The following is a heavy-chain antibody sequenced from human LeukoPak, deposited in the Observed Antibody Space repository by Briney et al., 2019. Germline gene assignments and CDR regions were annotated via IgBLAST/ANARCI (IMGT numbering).Heavy chain of an antibody. J-gene: IGHJ3*02. CDR1: GGXISPYY. V-gene: IGHV4-59*08. CDR3: ARRVQDTFDI. CDR2: IYYSGST. Sequence: SETLSLTCTVSGGXISPYYWSWIRQPPGKGLEWIGYIYYSGSTNYNPSLKSRVTISIDTSKNQFSLKLSSVTAADTAVYYCARRVQDTFDIWGQGTMVTLSS. D-gene: IGHD4/OR15-4a*01.